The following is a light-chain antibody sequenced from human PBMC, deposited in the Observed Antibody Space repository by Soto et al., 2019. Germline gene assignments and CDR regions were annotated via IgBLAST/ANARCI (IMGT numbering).Light chain of an antibody. Sequence: EIVLTQSPGTLSLSPGERATLSCRASQSVSSSYLAWYQQNPGQAPRLLIYGASARATGIPDRFSGSGSGTDFTLSISRLEPEDFAVYYCQQYGSSSLTFGGGAKEEIK. V-gene: IGKV3-20*01. CDR3: QQYGSSSLT. CDR1: QSVSSSY. J-gene: IGKJ4*02. CDR2: GAS.